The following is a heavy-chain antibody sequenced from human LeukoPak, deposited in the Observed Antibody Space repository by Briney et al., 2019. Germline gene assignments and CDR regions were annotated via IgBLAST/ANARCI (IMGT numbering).Heavy chain of an antibody. V-gene: IGHV4-39*01. CDR1: GGSISSSSYY. D-gene: IGHD5-24*01. CDR3: ARLKVEMATSGAFDI. Sequence: SETLSLTCTVSGGSISSSSYYWGWIRQPPGKGLEWIGSIYYSGSTYYNPSLKSRVTISVDTSKNQFSLKLSSVAAADTAVYYCARLKVEMATSGAFDIWGQGTMVTVSS. CDR2: IYYSGST. J-gene: IGHJ3*02.